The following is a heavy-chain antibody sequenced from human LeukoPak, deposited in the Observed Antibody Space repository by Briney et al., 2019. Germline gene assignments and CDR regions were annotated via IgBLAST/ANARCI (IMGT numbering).Heavy chain of an antibody. D-gene: IGHD3-22*01. V-gene: IGHV4-59*11. CDR3: ARGGSGYYYDLDY. CDR2: IYYSGST. J-gene: IGHJ4*02. CDR1: GGSISSHY. Sequence: SETLSLTCTVSGGSISSHYWSWIRQPPGKGLEWVGYIYYSGSTNYNPSLKSPVTISVDTSKNQFSLKLSSVTAADTAVYYCARGGSGYYYDLDYWGQGTLVTVSS.